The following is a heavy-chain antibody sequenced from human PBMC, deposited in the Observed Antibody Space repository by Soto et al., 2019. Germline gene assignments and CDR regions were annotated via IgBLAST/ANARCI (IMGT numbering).Heavy chain of an antibody. CDR1: GYTFTGYY. CDR3: AREEISAYCGGDCYSGFVFGY. Sequence: QVQLVQSGAEVKKPGASVKVSCKASGYTFTGYYMHWVRQAPGQGLEWMGWINPNSGGTNYAQKFQGWVTMTRDTSTSTDYMELSRLRSDDTAVYYCAREEISAYCGGDCYSGFVFGYWGQGTLVTVSS. CDR2: INPNSGGT. D-gene: IGHD2-21*02. J-gene: IGHJ4*02. V-gene: IGHV1-2*04.